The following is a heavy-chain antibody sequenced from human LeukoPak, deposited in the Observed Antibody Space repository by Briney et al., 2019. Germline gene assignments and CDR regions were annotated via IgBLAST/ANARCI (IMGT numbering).Heavy chain of an antibody. V-gene: IGHV3-30*02. CDR2: IRYDGSNK. CDR1: GFTFSSYG. J-gene: IGHJ5*02. Sequence: PGGSLRLSCAASGFTFSSYGMHWVRQAPGKGLEWVAFIRYDGSNKYYADSVKGRFTISRDNSKNTLYLQMNSLRAEDTAVYYCARGLVDIVATITDPNWFDPWGQGTLVTVSS. CDR3: ARGLVDIVATITDPNWFDP. D-gene: IGHD5-12*01.